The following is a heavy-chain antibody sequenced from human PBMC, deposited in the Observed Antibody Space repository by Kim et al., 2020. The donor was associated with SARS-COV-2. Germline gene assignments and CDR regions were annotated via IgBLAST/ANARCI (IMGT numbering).Heavy chain of an antibody. CDR2: ISAYNGNT. J-gene: IGHJ6*02. CDR1: GYTFTSYG. D-gene: IGHD3-10*01. V-gene: IGHV1-18*01. CDR3: ARVEYGSGSYYNANYYYGMDV. Sequence: PSVKVSCKASGYTFTSYGISWVRQAPGQGLEWMGWISAYNGNTNYAQKLQGRVTMTTDTSTSTAYMELRSLRSDDTAVYYCARVEYGSGSYYNANYYYGMDVWGQGTTVTVSS.